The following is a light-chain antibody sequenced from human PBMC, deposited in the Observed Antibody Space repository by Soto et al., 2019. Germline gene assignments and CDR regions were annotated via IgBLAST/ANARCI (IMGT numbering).Light chain of an antibody. CDR2: RTS. J-gene: IGKJ4*01. V-gene: IGKV3-15*01. Sequence: ETVMTQSPATLSVSPVERATLSCRASQSISSNLAWYQQKPGQAPRLLMFRTSTRATGVPARFSGSGSGTEFNITISSLQSEDFAVYYCQQYNNWPRATFGGGTKVDIK. CDR3: QQYNNWPRAT. CDR1: QSISSN.